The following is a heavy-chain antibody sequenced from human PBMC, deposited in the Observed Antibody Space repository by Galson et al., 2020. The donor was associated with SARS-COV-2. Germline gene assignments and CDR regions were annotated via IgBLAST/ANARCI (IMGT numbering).Heavy chain of an antibody. CDR1: EFTFRTYA. Sequence: TGGSLRLSCVASEFTFRTYAMHWVRQAPGKGLEYLAMISHAGTKKFYADSVKGRFTISRDNSKSTLYLQMNNLRSDDTAVYYCARGPLEYLLEAGLDVWGQGTTVSVSS. D-gene: IGHD3-3*01. V-gene: IGHV3-30-3*01. CDR3: ARGPLEYLLEAGLDV. J-gene: IGHJ6*02. CDR2: ISHAGTKK.